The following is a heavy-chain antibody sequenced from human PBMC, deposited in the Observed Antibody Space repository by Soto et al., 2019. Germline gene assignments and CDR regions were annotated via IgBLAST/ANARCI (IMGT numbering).Heavy chain of an antibody. CDR2: INHSGST. D-gene: IGHD3-22*01. CDR3: ARGGDYYDAEGFDY. V-gene: IGHV4-34*01. J-gene: IGHJ4*02. Sequence: SETLSLTCAVYGGSFSGYYWSWVRQPPGKGLEWIGEINHSGSTNYNPSLKSRVTISVDTSKNQFSLKLSSVTAADTAVYYCARGGDYYDAEGFDYWGQGTLVTVSS. CDR1: GGSFSGYY.